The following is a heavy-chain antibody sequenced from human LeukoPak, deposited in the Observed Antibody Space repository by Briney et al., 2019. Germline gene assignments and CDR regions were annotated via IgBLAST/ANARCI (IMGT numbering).Heavy chain of an antibody. CDR1: GFTFSNYA. V-gene: IGHV3-23*01. CDR3: AKRADGCSGVSCYYYYMDV. CDR2: ISGVGDST. J-gene: IGHJ6*03. D-gene: IGHD2-15*01. Sequence: GGSLRLSCAASGFTFSNYAMNWVRQAPGKVLEWVSTISGVGDSTYYAESVKGRFTMPRDNSTNTVYLQMNSLRVEDTAIYYCAKRADGCSGVSCYYYYMDVWGKGTTVTVSS.